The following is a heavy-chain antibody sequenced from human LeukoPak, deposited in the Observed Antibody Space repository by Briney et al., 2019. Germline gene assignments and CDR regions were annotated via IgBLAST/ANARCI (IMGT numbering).Heavy chain of an antibody. Sequence: GGSLRLSCAASGFTLSSYWMHWVRQAPGKGLVWVSRISSDGRSTSYADSVKGRFTISRDNAKNTLYLQMNSLRAEDTAVYYCARVYIYYDSSGYFPADYWGQGTLVTVSS. V-gene: IGHV3-74*01. D-gene: IGHD3-22*01. CDR1: GFTLSSYW. CDR2: ISSDGRST. J-gene: IGHJ4*02. CDR3: ARVYIYYDSSGYFPADY.